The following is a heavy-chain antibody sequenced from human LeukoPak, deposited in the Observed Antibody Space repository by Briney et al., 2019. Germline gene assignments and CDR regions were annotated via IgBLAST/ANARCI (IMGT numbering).Heavy chain of an antibody. CDR2: IRYDGSIK. V-gene: IGHV3-30*02. J-gene: IGHJ4*02. D-gene: IGHD4-17*01. CDR1: GLNFNNYA. Sequence: GGSLRLSCAASGLNFNNYAMNWVRQAPGKGLEWVAFIRYDGSIKHYADSVKGRFTISRDNSKNTLYLQMNSLRAEDTAVYYCAKDQYGDYAVDYWGQGTLVTVSS. CDR3: AKDQYGDYAVDY.